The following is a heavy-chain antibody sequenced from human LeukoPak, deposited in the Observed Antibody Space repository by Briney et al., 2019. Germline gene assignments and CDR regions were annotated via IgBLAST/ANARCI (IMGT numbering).Heavy chain of an antibody. CDR1: GFTVYSYA. CDR2: ISSSGSTI. V-gene: IGHV3-48*03. J-gene: IGHJ4*02. Sequence: GGSLRLSCAASGFTVYSYAMSWVRQAPGKGLEWVSYISSSGSTIYYADSVKGRFTISRDNAKNSLYLQMNSLRAEDTAVYYCARDSFDGSGSLGFGGQGTLVTVSS. CDR3: ARDSFDGSGSLGF. D-gene: IGHD3-10*01.